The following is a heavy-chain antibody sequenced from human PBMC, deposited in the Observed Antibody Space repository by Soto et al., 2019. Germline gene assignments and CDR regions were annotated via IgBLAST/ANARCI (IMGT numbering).Heavy chain of an antibody. V-gene: IGHV4-61*01. CDR1: GGSVSSGSYY. D-gene: IGHD6-19*01. J-gene: IGHJ4*02. CDR2: IYYSGST. CDR3: ARAPIAVAANDY. Sequence: QVQLQESGPGLVKPSETLSLTCTVSGGSVSSGSYYWSWIRQPPGKGLEWIGYIYYSGSTNYNPYLKSRVTISVDTAKNQFSLKLSSVTAADTAVYYCARAPIAVAANDYWGQGTLVTVSS.